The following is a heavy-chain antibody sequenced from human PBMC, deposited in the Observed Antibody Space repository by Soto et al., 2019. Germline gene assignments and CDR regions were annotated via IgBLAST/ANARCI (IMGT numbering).Heavy chain of an antibody. J-gene: IGHJ6*02. V-gene: IGHV3-30*18. CDR1: GFTFTSYG. CDR3: AKTWFGEDNYGMDV. Sequence: GGSLRLSCAASGFTFTSYGLHWVRQAPGKGLEWVAGISYDGSKKYFADSVKGRFTISRDNPRSTLFLDMNSLRGEDTAIYYCAKTWFGEDNYGMDVWGQGTTVTVSS. D-gene: IGHD3-10*01. CDR2: ISYDGSKK.